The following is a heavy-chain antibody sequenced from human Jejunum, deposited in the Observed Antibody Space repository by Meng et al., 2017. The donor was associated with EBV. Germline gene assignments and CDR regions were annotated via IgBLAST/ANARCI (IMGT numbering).Heavy chain of an antibody. CDR3: TTDPGWSGGDY. CDR1: GYTFTNYG. CDR2: ISVYNGNT. V-gene: IGHV1-18*01. Sequence: VQLVRSGAELQEPGAAVKVSCKASGYTFTNYGFSWVRQAPGKGLEWMGWISVYNGNTDYAQKLQGRVTMTTDTPTSTAYMELRSLRSDDTAVYYCTTDPGWSGGDYWGPGTLVTVSS. J-gene: IGHJ4*02. D-gene: IGHD2-15*01.